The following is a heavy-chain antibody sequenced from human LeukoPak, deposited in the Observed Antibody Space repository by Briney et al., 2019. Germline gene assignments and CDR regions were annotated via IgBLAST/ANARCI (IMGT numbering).Heavy chain of an antibody. CDR3: ARGRSGVDFVY. Sequence: GASVTVSCMASGYTFTSYDINWVRQATGQGLEWMGWMNPNSGNTGYAQKFQGRVTMTRDTSISTAYMELSSLRSEDTAVYYCARGRSGVDFVYWGQGTLVTVSS. CDR2: MNPNSGNT. D-gene: IGHD3-10*01. CDR1: GYTFTSYD. V-gene: IGHV1-8*01. J-gene: IGHJ4*02.